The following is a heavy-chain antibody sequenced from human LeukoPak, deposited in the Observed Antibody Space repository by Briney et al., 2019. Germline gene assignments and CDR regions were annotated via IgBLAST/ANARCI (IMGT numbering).Heavy chain of an antibody. J-gene: IGHJ4*02. CDR1: GDSISSGSTTTYY. CDR2: IYHSGRT. D-gene: IGHD4-17*01. V-gene: IGHV4-39*01. Sequence: SETLSLTCTVSGDSISSGSTTTYYWGWIRQPPGKGLEWIGIIYHSGRTYYNPSLKSRVTISVDTSKNQFSLRLNSATAADTAVYYCARFDDNGDYFDYWGQGTLVTVSS. CDR3: ARFDDNGDYFDY.